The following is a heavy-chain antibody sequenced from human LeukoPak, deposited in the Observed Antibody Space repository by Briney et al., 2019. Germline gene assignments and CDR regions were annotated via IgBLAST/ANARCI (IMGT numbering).Heavy chain of an antibody. D-gene: IGHD1-20*01. V-gene: IGHV3-23*01. J-gene: IGHJ6*02. CDR3: AKDSPYNWNYYYYGMDV. Sequence: PGGSLRLSCAASGFTFSSYAMSWVRQAPGKGLEWVSAISGSGGSTYYADSVKGRFTISRDNSKNTLYLQMNSLRAEDTAVYYCAKDSPYNWNYYYYGMDVWGQGTTVTVSS. CDR1: GFTFSSYA. CDR2: ISGSGGST.